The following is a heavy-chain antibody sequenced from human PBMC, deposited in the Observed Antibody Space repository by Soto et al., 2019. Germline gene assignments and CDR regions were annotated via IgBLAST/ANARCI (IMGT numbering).Heavy chain of an antibody. CDR3: AITMVRGVIIRYNWFDP. D-gene: IGHD3-10*01. V-gene: IGHV1-69*13. Sequence: QVQLVQSGAEVKKPGASVKVSCKASGYTFTSYGISWVRQAPGQGLEWMGGIIPIFGTANYAQKFQGRVTITADESTSTAYMELSSLRSEDTAVYYCAITMVRGVIIRYNWFDPWGQGTLVTVSS. J-gene: IGHJ5*02. CDR1: GYTFTSYG. CDR2: IIPIFGTA.